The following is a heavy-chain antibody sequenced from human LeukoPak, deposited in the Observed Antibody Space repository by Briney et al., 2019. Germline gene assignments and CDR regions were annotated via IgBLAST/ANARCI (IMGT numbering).Heavy chain of an antibody. CDR1: GFTFSSYA. J-gene: IGHJ6*03. D-gene: IGHD3-22*01. V-gene: IGHV3-23*01. CDR2: ISGSGGST. Sequence: SGGSLRLSCAASGFTFSSYAMSWVRQAPGKGLEWVSAISGSGGSTYYADSVKGRFTISRDNSKNTLYLQMNSLRAEDTAVYYCAKDSNYYDSSGYPKISYYYYYMDVWGKGTTVTVSS. CDR3: AKDSNYYDSSGYPKISYYYYYMDV.